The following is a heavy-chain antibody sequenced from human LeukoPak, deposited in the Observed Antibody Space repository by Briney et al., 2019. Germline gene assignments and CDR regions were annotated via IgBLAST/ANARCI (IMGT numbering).Heavy chain of an antibody. D-gene: IGHD1-20*01. J-gene: IGHJ6*03. CDR3: ARVGRHWYNWNDAYDYYYYYMDV. V-gene: IGHV4-59*01. CDR2: IYYSGRT. Sequence: PSETLSLTCTVSGDSISSYYWSWIRQPPGKGLEYIGYIYYSGRTNYNPSLKSRVTISVDTSKNQFSLKLSSVTAADTAVYYCARVGRHWYNWNDAYDYYYYYMDVWGKGTTVTVSS. CDR1: GDSISSYY.